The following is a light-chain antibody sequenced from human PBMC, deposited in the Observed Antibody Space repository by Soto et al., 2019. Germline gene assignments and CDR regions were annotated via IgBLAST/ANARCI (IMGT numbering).Light chain of an antibody. Sequence: EIMLRQSPATLSLYPGERATLSCRASRSVSNFLAWYQQKPGQAPRLLIYDVYKRATDIPARFSGSGSGTDFTLTIYSLEPEDFAVYYCQQRIIPITFGQGTRLEIK. V-gene: IGKV3-11*01. CDR2: DVY. J-gene: IGKJ5*01. CDR1: RSVSNF. CDR3: QQRIIPIT.